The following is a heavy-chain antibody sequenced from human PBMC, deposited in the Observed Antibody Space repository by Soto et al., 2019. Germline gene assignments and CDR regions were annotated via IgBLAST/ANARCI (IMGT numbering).Heavy chain of an antibody. Sequence: QVQLQESGPGLVKPSQTLSLTCTVSGSSISSGGYYWSWIRQHPGKGLEWIGYIYYSGSTYYNPSLKSQVTMSVDTSNNQFSLKRSSVSAADTAVYYCARVRYYYDSSGSPGQFDYWGQGSLVSASS. J-gene: IGHJ4*02. D-gene: IGHD3-22*01. CDR2: IYYSGST. CDR3: ARVRYYYDSSGSPGQFDY. V-gene: IGHV4-31*01. CDR1: GSSISSGGYY.